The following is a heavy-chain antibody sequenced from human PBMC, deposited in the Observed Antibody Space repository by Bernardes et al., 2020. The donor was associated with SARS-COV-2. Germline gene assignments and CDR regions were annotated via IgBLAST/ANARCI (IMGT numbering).Heavy chain of an antibody. CDR3: AGSSCGIDCYIGGLRSWDYGMDV. D-gene: IGHD2-21*01. CDR1: GGSISGSNYY. Sequence: SETLSLTCTVSGGSISGSNYYWGWIRQAPGKGLEWIGSRYSSGSAYYNPSLQSRVPESVDTSKNQFSLRLSFATVADTAVYYCAGSSCGIDCYIGGLRSWDYGMDVWGQGTTVIVSS. J-gene: IGHJ6*02. CDR2: RYSSGSA. V-gene: IGHV4-39*01.